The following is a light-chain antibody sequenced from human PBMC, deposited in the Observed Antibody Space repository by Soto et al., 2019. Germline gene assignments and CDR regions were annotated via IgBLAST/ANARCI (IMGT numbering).Light chain of an antibody. Sequence: DIQLTQSPSFLSASIGDRVTITCRASQGISTNLAWYQQKPGKVPKVLISGASTLQSGVPSRFSGSGSGTEFTLTISSLQPEDFATYYCQQLNNNPLTFGGGTKVEIK. CDR2: GAS. J-gene: IGKJ4*01. CDR1: QGISTN. V-gene: IGKV1-9*01. CDR3: QQLNNNPLT.